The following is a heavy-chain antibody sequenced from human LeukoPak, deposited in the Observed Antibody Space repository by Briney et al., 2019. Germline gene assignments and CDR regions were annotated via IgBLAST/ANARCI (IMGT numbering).Heavy chain of an antibody. Sequence: SETLSLTCTVSGGSISSGGYFWSWIRQNPGKGLEWIGYIYHGGNTYYNPSLKSRVTISVDTSKNQFSLTLSSVTAAATAMYYCARVRYYGSGEEIDPWGQGTLVTVSS. D-gene: IGHD3-10*01. V-gene: IGHV4-31*03. CDR1: GGSISSGGYF. J-gene: IGHJ5*02. CDR2: IYHGGNT. CDR3: ARVRYYGSGEEIDP.